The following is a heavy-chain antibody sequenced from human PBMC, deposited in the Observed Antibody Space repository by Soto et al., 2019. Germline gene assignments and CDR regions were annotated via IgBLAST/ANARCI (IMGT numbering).Heavy chain of an antibody. J-gene: IGHJ4*02. CDR2: NIPIFGTA. Sequence: SVKVSCKASGGTFSNFVIIWVRQAPGQGLEWMGGNIPIFGTANYAQKFQGRVSIIADESTGTTYMELTSLRSEDTAVYYCARAPILVGETTYENYFDYWGQGTLVTVSS. D-gene: IGHD2-21*01. V-gene: IGHV1-69*13. CDR3: ARAPILVGETTYENYFDY. CDR1: GGTFSNFV.